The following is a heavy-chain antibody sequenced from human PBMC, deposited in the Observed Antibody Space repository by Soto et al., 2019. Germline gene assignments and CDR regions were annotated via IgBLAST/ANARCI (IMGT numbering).Heavy chain of an antibody. J-gene: IGHJ4*02. Sequence: ASVKVSCKASGYTFTSYYMHWVRQAPGQGLEWMAIFNPSGGGTKYAQKFQGRVTVTRDTSTTTVYMELSSLKSDDTAVYYCAIDDRDGYNDAGLDYWGRG. CDR1: GYTFTSYY. D-gene: IGHD5-12*01. CDR2: FNPSGGGT. CDR3: AIDDRDGYNDAGLDY. V-gene: IGHV1-46*01.